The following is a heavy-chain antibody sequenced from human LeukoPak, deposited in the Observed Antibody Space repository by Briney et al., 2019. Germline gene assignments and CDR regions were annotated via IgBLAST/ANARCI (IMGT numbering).Heavy chain of an antibody. CDR3: AKVRYFDWLLDYYYYYGMDV. V-gene: IGHV3-23*01. J-gene: IGHJ6*02. CDR2: ISGSGGST. CDR1: GFTFSSYA. D-gene: IGHD3-9*01. Sequence: GGSLRLSCAASGFTFSSYAMSWVRQAPGKGLEWVSAISGSGGSTYYADSVKGRFTISRDNSKNTLYLQMNSLRAGDTAVYYCAKVRYFDWLLDYYYYYGMDVWGQGTTVTVPS.